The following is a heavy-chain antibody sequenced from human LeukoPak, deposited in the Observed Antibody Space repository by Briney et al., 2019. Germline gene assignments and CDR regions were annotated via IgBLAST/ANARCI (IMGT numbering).Heavy chain of an antibody. CDR2: IWYDGSNK. J-gene: IGHJ4*02. Sequence: PGRSLRLSCAASGFTFSSYGMHWVRQAPGKGLEWVAVIWYDGSNKYYADSVKGRFTISRDNSKNTLYLQMNSLRAEDTAVYYCAKDRRWLQSPLDYWGQGTLVTVSS. CDR3: AKDRRWLQSPLDY. V-gene: IGHV3-33*06. CDR1: GFTFSSYG. D-gene: IGHD5-24*01.